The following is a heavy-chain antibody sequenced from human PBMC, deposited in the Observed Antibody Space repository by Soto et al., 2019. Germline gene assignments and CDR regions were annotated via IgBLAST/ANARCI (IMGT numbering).Heavy chain of an antibody. Sequence: QVTLKESGPVLVKPTETLTLTCTVSGFSLSNARMGVSWIRQPPGKALEWLAHIFPNDEKSYSTSLKSRLTISKDTSKSQVVLTMTNMDPVDTATYYCARLTTPDYGEHYFDYWGQGTLVTVSS. CDR3: ARLTTPDYGEHYFDY. V-gene: IGHV2-26*01. D-gene: IGHD4-17*01. J-gene: IGHJ4*02. CDR2: IFPNDEK. CDR1: GFSLSNARMG.